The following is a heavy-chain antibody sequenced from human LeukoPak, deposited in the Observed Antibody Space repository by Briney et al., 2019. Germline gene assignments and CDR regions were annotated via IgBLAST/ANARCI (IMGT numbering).Heavy chain of an antibody. CDR1: GFTFSSYA. CDR3: ARAGYGAVAVINFDY. J-gene: IGHJ4*02. CDR2: ISYDGSNK. Sequence: QPGGSLRLSCAASGFTFSSYAMHWVRQAPGKGLEWVAVISYDGSNKYYADSVKGRFTISRDNAKNSLYLQMNSLRAEDTAVYYCARAGYGAVAVINFDYWGQGTLVTVSS. V-gene: IGHV3-30-3*01. D-gene: IGHD6-19*01.